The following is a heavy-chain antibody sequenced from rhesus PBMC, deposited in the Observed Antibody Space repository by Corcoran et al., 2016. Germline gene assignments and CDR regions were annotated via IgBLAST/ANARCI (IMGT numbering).Heavy chain of an antibody. D-gene: IGHD6-31*01. CDR3: ARARRGSGGYFDL. CDR1: GYSISSGYG. J-gene: IGHJ2*01. V-gene: IGHV4-127*01. Sequence: QVQLQESGPGLVKPSETLSLTCAVSGYSISSGYGWSWIRQPPGKGLAWIGYIGGSSGSTNYNPSLESRVTMSKGTSKDQFSRKLSSVHAAYTAVYYCARARRGSGGYFDLWGPGTPITISS. CDR2: IGGSSGST.